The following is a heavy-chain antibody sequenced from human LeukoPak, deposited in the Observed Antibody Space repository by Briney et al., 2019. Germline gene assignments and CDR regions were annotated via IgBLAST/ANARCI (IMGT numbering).Heavy chain of an antibody. CDR3: VGWGISGITNH. CDR2: TKQDGSGK. CDR1: ELTSSTSW. D-gene: IGHD1-7*01. J-gene: IGHJ4*02. Sequence: PGGSLRLSCAASELTSSTSWMSWVRQAPGKGLEWVAQTKQDGSGKYYVDSVKGRFTTSRDKNSLFLQMNSVRAEDTAVYYCVGWGISGITNHWGQGTLVTVSS. V-gene: IGHV3-7*01.